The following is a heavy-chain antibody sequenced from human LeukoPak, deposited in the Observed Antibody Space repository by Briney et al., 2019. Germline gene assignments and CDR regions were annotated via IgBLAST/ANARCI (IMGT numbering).Heavy chain of an antibody. J-gene: IGHJ4*02. Sequence: PGGSLRLSCAASGFTFSDYYMSWIRQAPGKGLEWVSYISSSGSTIYYADSMKGRFTISRDNAKNSLYLQMNSLRAEDTAVYYCARHGYCSGGSCPVMDYFDYWGQGTLVTVSS. D-gene: IGHD2-15*01. CDR3: ARHGYCSGGSCPVMDYFDY. CDR1: GFTFSDYY. V-gene: IGHV3-11*04. CDR2: ISSSGSTI.